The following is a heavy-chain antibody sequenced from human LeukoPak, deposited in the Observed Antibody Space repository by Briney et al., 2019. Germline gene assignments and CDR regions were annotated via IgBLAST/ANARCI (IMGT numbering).Heavy chain of an antibody. CDR1: GASINTNTW. J-gene: IGHJ4*02. D-gene: IGHD3-3*01. CDR2: IFQSGSA. V-gene: IGHV4-4*02. Sequence: SETLSLTCNVSGASINTNTWWSWVRQAPGKGLEWTGEIFQSGSANYNRSLESRLTIALDKSQNHFYLRLTSVTAADPAIYYCAREIFGARAFEYWGQGILVTVSS. CDR3: AREIFGARAFEY.